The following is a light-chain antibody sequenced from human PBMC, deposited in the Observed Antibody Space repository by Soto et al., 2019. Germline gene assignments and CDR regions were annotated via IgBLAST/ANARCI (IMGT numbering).Light chain of an antibody. CDR3: SSYTSSSTYVV. CDR1: SSDVGGYNY. J-gene: IGLJ2*01. CDR2: DVS. V-gene: IGLV2-14*01. Sequence: QSALTQPASVSGSPGQSITISCTGTSSDVGGYNYVSWYQQHPGKAPKLMIYDVSNRPSGVSNRCSGSKSGNTASLTISGRQAEDEADYYCSSYTSSSTYVVFGGGTKLTVL.